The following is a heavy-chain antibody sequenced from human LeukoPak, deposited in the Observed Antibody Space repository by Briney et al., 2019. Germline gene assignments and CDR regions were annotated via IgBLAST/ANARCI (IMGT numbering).Heavy chain of an antibody. CDR3: ARVRAPYQLLYGSFDY. Sequence: SEKVSCKASGGTFSSYAISWVRQAPGQGLEWMGGIISIFGTANYAQKFQGRVTITTDESTSTAYMELSSLRSEDTAVYYCARVRAPYQLLYGSFDYWGQGTLVTVSS. CDR1: GGTFSSYA. CDR2: IISIFGTA. D-gene: IGHD2-2*02. V-gene: IGHV1-69*05. J-gene: IGHJ4*02.